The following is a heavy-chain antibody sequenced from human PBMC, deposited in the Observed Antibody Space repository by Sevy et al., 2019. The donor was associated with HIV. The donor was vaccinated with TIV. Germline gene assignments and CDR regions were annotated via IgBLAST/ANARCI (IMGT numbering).Heavy chain of an antibody. CDR1: GFTFSSYD. V-gene: IGHV3-13*01. CDR3: ARAASVWLRGAFDI. D-gene: IGHD5-12*01. J-gene: IGHJ3*02. CDR2: IGTAGDT. Sequence: GGSLRLSCAASGFTFSSYDMHWVRQATGKGLEWVSDIGTAGDTYYPGSVKGRFTISRENAKNSLYLQMNSLRAGDTAVYYCARAASVWLRGAFDIWGQGTMVTVSS.